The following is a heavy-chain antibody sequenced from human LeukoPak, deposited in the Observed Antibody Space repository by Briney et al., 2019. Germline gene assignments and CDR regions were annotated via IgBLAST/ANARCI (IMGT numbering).Heavy chain of an antibody. Sequence: ASVKVSCKASGYTFANYAMHWVRQAPGQSLEWMGWINSANGNTKYSQKFQGRVTITRDTSASTAYRELSSLRSEDTAVYYCARDGRFIVADYYYGMDVWGQGTTVTVSS. D-gene: IGHD1-26*01. V-gene: IGHV1-3*04. CDR2: INSANGNT. CDR3: ARDGRFIVADYYYGMDV. CDR1: GYTFANYA. J-gene: IGHJ6*02.